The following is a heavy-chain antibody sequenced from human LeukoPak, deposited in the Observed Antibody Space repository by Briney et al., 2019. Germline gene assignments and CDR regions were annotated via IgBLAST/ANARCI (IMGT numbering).Heavy chain of an antibody. Sequence: GGSLRFSCAASGFTFSSYSMNWVRKAPGKGLKWVSSISSSSSYIYYADSVKGRFTISRDNAKNSLYLQMNSLRAEDTAVYYCARDGSGNSAFDYWGQGTLVTVSS. V-gene: IGHV3-21*01. CDR2: ISSSSSYI. J-gene: IGHJ4*02. CDR3: ARDGSGNSAFDY. CDR1: GFTFSSYS. D-gene: IGHD3-10*01.